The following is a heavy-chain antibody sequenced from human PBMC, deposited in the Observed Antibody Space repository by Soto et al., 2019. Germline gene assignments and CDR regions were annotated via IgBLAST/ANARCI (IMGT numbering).Heavy chain of an antibody. CDR3: ARDRLAVAGTVDV. Sequence: PGGLNRHPSAASGFNIRDHYMRWISKEQGKGLEWVSYISSSSSYTNYADSVKGRFTISRDNAKNSLYLQMNSLRAEDTAVYYCARDRLAVAGTVDVWGQGTTVTSP. J-gene: IGHJ6*02. CDR2: ISSSSSYT. V-gene: IGHV3-11*06. CDR1: GFNIRDHY. D-gene: IGHD6-19*01.